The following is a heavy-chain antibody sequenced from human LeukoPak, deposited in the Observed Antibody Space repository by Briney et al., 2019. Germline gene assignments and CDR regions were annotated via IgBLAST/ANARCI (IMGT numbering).Heavy chain of an antibody. Sequence: GGSLRLSCAASGFTFRSYGMHWVRQAPGKGLEWVAGISPDVTNKFYADSVQGRFTISRDNSNNTLSLQMNSLRVEDTAVYYCAKLDHDYVWGGRDFWGQGTLVTVSS. CDR2: ISPDVTNK. CDR1: GFTFRSYG. CDR3: AKLDHDYVWGGRDF. J-gene: IGHJ4*02. V-gene: IGHV3-30*18. D-gene: IGHD3-16*01.